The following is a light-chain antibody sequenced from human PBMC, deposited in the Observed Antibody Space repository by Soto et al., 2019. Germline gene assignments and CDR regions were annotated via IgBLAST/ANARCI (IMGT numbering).Light chain of an antibody. J-gene: IGKJ4*01. CDR3: QQYNNWPLT. V-gene: IGKV3-15*01. CDR2: GAS. CDR1: QNVNSN. Sequence: EIVMTQSPATLSVSPGERAALSCRASQNVNSNLAWYQQKPAQAPRLLIYGASTRATGIPARFSGSGSGTDFNLPISNLQSEDFAVYYCQQYNNWPLTFGGGTKVEIK.